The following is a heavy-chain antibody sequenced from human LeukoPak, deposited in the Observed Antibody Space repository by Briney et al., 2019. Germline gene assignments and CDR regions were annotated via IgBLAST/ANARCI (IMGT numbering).Heavy chain of an antibody. CDR3: ARSELWSSYYYYYMDV. V-gene: IGHV4-59*01. D-gene: IGHD5-18*01. CDR2: IYYSGST. Sequence: SETLSLTCTVSGGSISSYYWSWIRQPPGKGLEWIGYIYYSGSTNYNPSLKSRVTISVDTSKNQFSLKLSSVTAADTAVYYCARSELWSSYYYYYMDVWGEGTTVTVSS. CDR1: GGSISSYY. J-gene: IGHJ6*03.